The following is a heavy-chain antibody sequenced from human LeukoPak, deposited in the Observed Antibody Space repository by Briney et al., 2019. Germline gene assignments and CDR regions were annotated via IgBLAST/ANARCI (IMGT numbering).Heavy chain of an antibody. J-gene: IGHJ3*02. CDR1: GYSISSGYY. CDR2: IYHSGST. D-gene: IGHD4-17*01. CDR3: ASAMTSVTRDAFDI. V-gene: IGHV4-38-2*01. Sequence: PSETLSLTCAVSGYSISSGYYWGWVRQPPGKGLECLGSIYHSGSTYYSPSLKSRVTISVDTSKNQFSLQLSSVTAADTAVYYCASAMTSVTRDAFDIWGQGTMVTVSS.